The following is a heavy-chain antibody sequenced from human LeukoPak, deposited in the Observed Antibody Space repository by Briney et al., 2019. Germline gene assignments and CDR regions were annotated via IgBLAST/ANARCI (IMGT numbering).Heavy chain of an antibody. J-gene: IGHJ4*02. CDR3: AMYSSPYYFDY. Sequence: SETLSLTCTVSGGSISSYYWSWIRQPPGKGLEWIGYIYYSGSTNYNPSLKSRVTISVDTSKNQFSLKLTSVTAADTAVYYCAMYSSPYYFDYWGQGTLVTVSS. V-gene: IGHV4-59*12. CDR2: IYYSGST. CDR1: GGSISSYY. D-gene: IGHD6-6*01.